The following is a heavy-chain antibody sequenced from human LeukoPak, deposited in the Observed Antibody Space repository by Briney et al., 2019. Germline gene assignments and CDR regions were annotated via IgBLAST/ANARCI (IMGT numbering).Heavy chain of an antibody. V-gene: IGHV3-48*04. CDR3: ARDLYDTSGYADF. J-gene: IGHJ4*02. CDR1: GFTFSNYS. Sequence: GGSLKLSCTASGFTFSNYSMNWVRQAPGKGLEWVSYISDSGSNIYYADSVKGRFTISRDNAENSLYLQMNSLRAEDTAVYYCARDLYDTSGYADFWGQGTLVTVSS. D-gene: IGHD3-22*01. CDR2: ISDSGSNI.